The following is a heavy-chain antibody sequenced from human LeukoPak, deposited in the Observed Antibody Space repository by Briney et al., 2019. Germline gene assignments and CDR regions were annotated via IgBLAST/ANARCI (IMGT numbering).Heavy chain of an antibody. J-gene: IGHJ5*02. CDR2: INPNNGGT. CDR3: ARARDGYNYWFDP. V-gene: IGHV1-2*06. Sequence: ASVKVSCKASGYTFTGYYMHWVRQAPGQGLEWMGRINPNNGGTNYAQKFQGRVTMTRDTSISTAYMELSRLRSDDTAVYYCARARDGYNYWFDPWGQGTLVTVSS. CDR1: GYTFTGYY. D-gene: IGHD5-24*01.